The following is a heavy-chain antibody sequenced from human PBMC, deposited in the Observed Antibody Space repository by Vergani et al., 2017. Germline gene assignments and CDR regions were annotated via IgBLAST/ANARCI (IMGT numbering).Heavy chain of an antibody. D-gene: IGHD1-1*01. Sequence: QVQLQESGPGLVKPSETLSLTCTVLGGSISRYYWSWIRQPPGKGLEWIGYIYYSGSTNYNPSLKSRVTISVDTSKNQFSLKLSSVTAADTAVYYCARGDGTTVPFDYWGQGTLVTVSS. CDR2: IYYSGST. J-gene: IGHJ4*02. CDR3: ARGDGTTVPFDY. CDR1: GGSISRYY. V-gene: IGHV4-59*01.